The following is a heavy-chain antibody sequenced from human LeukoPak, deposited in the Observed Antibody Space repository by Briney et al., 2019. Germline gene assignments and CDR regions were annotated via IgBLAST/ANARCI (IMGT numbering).Heavy chain of an antibody. V-gene: IGHV1-2*02. Sequence: ASVKVSCKASGYPFTGYYLHWVRQAPGQGLEWVGWINPNSGGTDYAQKFQGRVTMTRDTSISTAYMELSRLKSDDTAVYYCARDLSFYGSGSYYFDYWGQGTLVTVSS. CDR3: ARDLSFYGSGSYYFDY. D-gene: IGHD3-10*01. CDR1: GYPFTGYY. J-gene: IGHJ4*02. CDR2: INPNSGGT.